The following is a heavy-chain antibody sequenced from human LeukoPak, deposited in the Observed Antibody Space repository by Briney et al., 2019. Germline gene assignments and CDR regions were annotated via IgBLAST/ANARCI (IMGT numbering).Heavy chain of an antibody. Sequence: PGGSLRLSCAASGFSFSTYWMSWVRQVPEKGLEWVANIMHDGTEKYFVDSMKGRFTISRDNAKNSLYLQMNSLRAEDTAVYYCAKGSGSGKTTLNYLDYWGQGTLVTVSS. V-gene: IGHV3-7*01. J-gene: IGHJ4*02. CDR1: GFSFSTYW. CDR2: IMHDGTEK. D-gene: IGHD3-10*01. CDR3: AKGSGSGKTTLNYLDY.